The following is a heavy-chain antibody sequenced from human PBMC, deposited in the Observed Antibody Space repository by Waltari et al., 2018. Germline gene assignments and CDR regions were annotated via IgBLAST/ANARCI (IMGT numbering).Heavy chain of an antibody. Sequence: EVQLVESGGGLVQPGRSLRLSWAASGFTFDAYAMNWVRQAPGKGLEWVAGINWNSGNIRYADSVKGRFIISRDNAKNSLYLQMNSLRDDDTAFYYCVKSAGGATIWLVFDDWGQGTLVTVSS. J-gene: IGHJ4*02. D-gene: IGHD3-16*01. CDR3: VKSAGGATIWLVFDD. V-gene: IGHV3-9*01. CDR1: GFTFDAYA. CDR2: INWNSGNI.